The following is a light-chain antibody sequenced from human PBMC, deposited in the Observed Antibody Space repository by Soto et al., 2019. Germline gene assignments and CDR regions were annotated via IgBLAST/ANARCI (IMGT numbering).Light chain of an antibody. CDR1: QSVSSY. CDR3: QQRSNWPPLT. CDR2: DTS. V-gene: IGKV3-11*01. J-gene: IGKJ4*01. Sequence: EIVLTQSPATLSLSPGERATLSCRASQSVSSYLAWYQQKPGQAPRLLIYDTSNRATGIPARFSGSGSGTDFTLTIGSLEPEDFAVYYCQQRSNWPPLTFGEGTKVEIK.